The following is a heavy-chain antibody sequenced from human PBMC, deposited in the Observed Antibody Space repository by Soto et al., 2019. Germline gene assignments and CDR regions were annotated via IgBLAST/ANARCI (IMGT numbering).Heavy chain of an antibody. CDR3: AKDQDAIRPFVLYYYGMDV. V-gene: IGHV3-30*18. D-gene: IGHD2-21*01. Sequence: QVQLVESGGGVVQPGRSLRLSCAASGFTFSSYGMHWVRQAPGKGLEWVAVISYDGSNKYYADSVKGRFTISRDNSKNTLYLQMNSLRAEDTAVYYCAKDQDAIRPFVLYYYGMDVWGQGTTVTVSS. CDR1: GFTFSSYG. J-gene: IGHJ6*02. CDR2: ISYDGSNK.